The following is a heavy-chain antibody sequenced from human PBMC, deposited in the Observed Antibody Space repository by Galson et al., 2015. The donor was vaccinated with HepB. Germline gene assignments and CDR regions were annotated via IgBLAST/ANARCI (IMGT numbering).Heavy chain of an antibody. V-gene: IGHV1-18*01. CDR2: ISAYNGNT. CDR1: GYTFTSYG. Sequence: SVKVSCKASGYTFTSYGISWVRQAPGQGLEWMGWISAYNGNTNYAQKLQGRVTMTTDTSTSTAYMELRSLRSDNTAVYYCARVNPSFLVGATLFDYWGQGTLVTVSS. D-gene: IGHD1-26*01. J-gene: IGHJ4*02. CDR3: ARVNPSFLVGATLFDY.